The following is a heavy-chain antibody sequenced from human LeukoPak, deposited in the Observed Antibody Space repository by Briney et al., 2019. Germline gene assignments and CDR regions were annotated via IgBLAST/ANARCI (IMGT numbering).Heavy chain of an antibody. D-gene: IGHD3-22*01. Sequence: SETLSLTCTVSGGSISNYYWSWIRKPPGKGLEWIGYVDDTGGTNYNPSLKTRVSISEDTTNNQFSLNLSSVTAADTAVYYWARHLKIVVSGTVAFDIWGQGTMVTVSS. CDR1: GGSISNYY. CDR3: ARHLKIVVSGTVAFDI. J-gene: IGHJ3*02. V-gene: IGHV4-59*08. CDR2: VDDTGGT.